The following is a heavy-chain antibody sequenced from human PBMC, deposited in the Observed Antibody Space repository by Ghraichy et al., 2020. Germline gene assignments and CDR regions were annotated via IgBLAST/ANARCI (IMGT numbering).Heavy chain of an antibody. V-gene: IGHV1-46*01. J-gene: IGHJ3*02. Sequence: ASVKVSCKASGYTFTSYYMHWVRQAPGQGLEWMGIINPSGGSTSYAQKFQGRVTMTRDTSTSTVYMELSSLRSEDTAVYYCARAYGDYGGRSAFDIWGQGTMVTVSS. CDR1: GYTFTSYY. CDR2: INPSGGST. CDR3: ARAYGDYGGRSAFDI. D-gene: IGHD4-17*01.